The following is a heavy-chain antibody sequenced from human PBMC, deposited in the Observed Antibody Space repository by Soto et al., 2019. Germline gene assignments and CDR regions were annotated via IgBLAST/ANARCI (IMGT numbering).Heavy chain of an antibody. D-gene: IGHD3-22*01. CDR2: IYYSGST. CDR3: ARSNSHTYYYDSSGSLFFDY. V-gene: IGHV4-39*01. Sequence: SETLSLTCTVSGGSISSSSYYWGWIRQPPGKGLEWIGSIYYSGSTYYNPSLKSRVTISVDTSKNQFSLKLSSVTAADTAVYYCARSNSHTYYYDSSGSLFFDYWGQGTLVTVSS. CDR1: GGSISSSSYY. J-gene: IGHJ4*02.